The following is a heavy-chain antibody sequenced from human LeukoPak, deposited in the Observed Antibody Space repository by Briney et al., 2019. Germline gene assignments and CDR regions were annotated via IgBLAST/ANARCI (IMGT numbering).Heavy chain of an antibody. CDR3: ASNGLATYYYYYMDV. Sequence: ASVKVSCKASGYTFTGYYMHWVPQAPGQGLEWMGWINPNSGGTNYAQKFQGRVTMTRDTSISTAYMELSRLRSDDTAVYYCASNGLATYYYYYMDVWGKGTTVTVSS. D-gene: IGHD2-8*01. J-gene: IGHJ6*03. CDR1: GYTFTGYY. V-gene: IGHV1-2*02. CDR2: INPNSGGT.